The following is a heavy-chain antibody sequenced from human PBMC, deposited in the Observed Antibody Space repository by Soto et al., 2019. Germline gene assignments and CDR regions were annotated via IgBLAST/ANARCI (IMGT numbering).Heavy chain of an antibody. D-gene: IGHD6-13*01. CDR3: ATASGGYLNYYFDY. CDR1: GFTFSSYG. V-gene: IGHV3-30*03. Sequence: QVQLVESGGGVVQPGRSLRLSCAASGFTFSSYGMHWVRQAPGKGLEWVAVISYDGSNKYYADSVKGRFTISRDNSKNTLYLQMNSLRAADTAVYYCATASGGYLNYYFDYWGQGTLVTVSS. CDR2: ISYDGSNK. J-gene: IGHJ4*02.